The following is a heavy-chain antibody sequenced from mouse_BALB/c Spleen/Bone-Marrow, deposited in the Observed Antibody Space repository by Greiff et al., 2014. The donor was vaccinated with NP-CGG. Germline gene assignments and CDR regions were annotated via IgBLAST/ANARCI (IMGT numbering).Heavy chain of an antibody. CDR1: GFNIKDTY. CDR2: IDPANGNT. D-gene: IGHD2-4*01. J-gene: IGHJ1*01. V-gene: IGHV14-3*02. CDR3: ANYDYGWYFDV. Sequence: EVKLQESGAELVKPGASVKLSCTASGFNIKDTYMHWVKQRPEQGLEWIGRIDPANGNTKYDPKFQGKATITADTSSNTAYLQLSSLTSEDTAVYYCANYDYGWYFDVWGAGTTATVSS.